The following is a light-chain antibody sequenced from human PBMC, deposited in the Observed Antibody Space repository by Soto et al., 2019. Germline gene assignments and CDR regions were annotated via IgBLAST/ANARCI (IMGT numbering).Light chain of an antibody. J-gene: IGKJ2*01. Sequence: DIQMTQSPSTLSASVGDRVTITCRASQSIDRWLAWYQQKPGKDPKLLIYRASSLESGVPSRFSGSGSGTEVTFTISSLQPDDFATYYCQQYKTYTYTFAQGTKLEIK. V-gene: IGKV1-5*03. CDR1: QSIDRW. CDR2: RAS. CDR3: QQYKTYTYT.